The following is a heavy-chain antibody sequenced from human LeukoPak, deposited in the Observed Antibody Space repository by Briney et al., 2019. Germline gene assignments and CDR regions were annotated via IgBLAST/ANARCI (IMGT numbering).Heavy chain of an antibody. CDR1: GFTFRSYA. CDR2: ISGSGGST. CDR3: ARDRFRDYYDSSGYPLDY. D-gene: IGHD3-22*01. Sequence: GGSLRLSCAASGFTFRSYAMTWVRQAPGKGLEWVSGISGSGGSTYYADSVKGRFTVSRDNSKNTLYLQMNSLRAEDTAVYYCARDRFRDYYDSSGYPLDYWGQGTLVTVSS. J-gene: IGHJ4*02. V-gene: IGHV3-23*01.